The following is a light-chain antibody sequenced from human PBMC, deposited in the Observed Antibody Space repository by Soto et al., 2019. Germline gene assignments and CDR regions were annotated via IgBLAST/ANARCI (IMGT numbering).Light chain of an antibody. Sequence: EIVMTQSPATLSVSPGERATLSCRASQSVRSNLAWYQQKPGQAPRLLIHASNRATGIPYRFSGSGSGTDFTLTISRLEPEDFGVYYCQHYGTSALFGPGTKVEIK. CDR2: AS. V-gene: IGKV3-20*01. CDR1: QSVRSN. CDR3: QHYGTSAL. J-gene: IGKJ3*01.